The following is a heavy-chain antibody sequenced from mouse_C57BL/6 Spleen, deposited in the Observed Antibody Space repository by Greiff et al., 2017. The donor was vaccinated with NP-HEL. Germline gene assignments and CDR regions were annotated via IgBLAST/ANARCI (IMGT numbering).Heavy chain of an antibody. CDR2: IYPGDGDT. D-gene: IGHD1-1*01. Sequence: QVQLQQSGPELVKPGASVKISCKASGYAFSSSWMNWVKQRPGKGLEWIGRIYPGDGDTNYNGKFKGKATLTADKSSSTAYMQLSSLTSEDSAVYFCARFITMVVAGMDYWGQGTSVTVSS. CDR3: ARFITMVVAGMDY. V-gene: IGHV1-82*01. CDR1: GYAFSSSW. J-gene: IGHJ4*01.